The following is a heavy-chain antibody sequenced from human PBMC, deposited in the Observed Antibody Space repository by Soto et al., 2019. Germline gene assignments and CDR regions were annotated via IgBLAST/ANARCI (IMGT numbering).Heavy chain of an antibody. CDR1: GGTFSSYA. CDR2: IIPIFGTA. Sequence: SVKVSCKASGGTFSSYAISWVRQAPGQGLEWMGGIIPIFGTANYAQKFQGRVTITADESTSTAYMELSSLRSEDTAVYYCARDQGPRKPGANWFDPWGQGTLVTVSS. CDR3: ARDQGPRKPGANWFDP. V-gene: IGHV1-69*13. J-gene: IGHJ5*02.